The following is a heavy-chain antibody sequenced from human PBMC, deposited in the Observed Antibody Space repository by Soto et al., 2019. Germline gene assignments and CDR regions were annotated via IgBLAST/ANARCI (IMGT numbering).Heavy chain of an antibody. CDR1: GGTFSSYA. CDR2: IIPIFGTA. Sequence: SVKVSCKASGGTFSSYAISWVRQAPGQGLEWMGGIIPIFGTANYAQKFQGRVTITADESTSTAYMELSSLRSEDTAVYYCARDQGPRKPGANWFDPWGQGTLVTVSS. CDR3: ARDQGPRKPGANWFDP. V-gene: IGHV1-69*13. J-gene: IGHJ5*02.